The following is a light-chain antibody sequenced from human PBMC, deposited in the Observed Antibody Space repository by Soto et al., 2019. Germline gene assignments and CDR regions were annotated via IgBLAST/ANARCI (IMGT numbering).Light chain of an antibody. J-gene: IGLJ3*02. Sequence: QSVLTQPPSLSGAPGQRVTISCTGSSSNIGAGYDVHWYQQLPGTAPTLLISGNTDRPSGVPDRFSGSKSGTSASLAITVLQTEDEADYYCPSFERRLAAWVFGGVTKLTVL. CDR1: SSNIGAGYD. CDR3: PSFERRLAAWV. V-gene: IGLV1-40*01. CDR2: GNT.